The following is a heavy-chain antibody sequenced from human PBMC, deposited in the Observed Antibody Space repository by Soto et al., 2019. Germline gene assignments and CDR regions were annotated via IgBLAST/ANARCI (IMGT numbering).Heavy chain of an antibody. D-gene: IGHD3-16*01. CDR2: IAYDGSNK. J-gene: IGHJ6*02. CDR1: GFTFSSYG. Sequence: QVQLVESGGGVVQPGRSLRLSCAASGFTFSSYGMHWVRQAPGKGLEWVAVIAYDGSNKYYADSVKGRFTISRDNYKNTLYLQMNSLRAEDTAVYYWAKDYGNYYYYGMDVWGQGTTVTVSS. CDR3: AKDYGNYYYYGMDV. V-gene: IGHV3-30*18.